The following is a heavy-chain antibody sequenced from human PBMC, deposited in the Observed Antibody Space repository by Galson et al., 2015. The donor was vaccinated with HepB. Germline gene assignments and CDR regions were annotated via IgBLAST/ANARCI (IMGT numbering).Heavy chain of an antibody. CDR2: IIPILGIA. CDR3: ANLCSGGSCSDNWFDP. Sequence: SVKVSCKASGGTFSSYTISWVRQAPGQGLEWMGRIIPILGIANYAQKFQGRVTITADKSTSAAYMELSSLRSEDTAVYYCANLCSGGSCSDNWFDPWGQGTLVTVSS. CDR1: GGTFSSYT. J-gene: IGHJ5*02. V-gene: IGHV1-69*02. D-gene: IGHD2-15*01.